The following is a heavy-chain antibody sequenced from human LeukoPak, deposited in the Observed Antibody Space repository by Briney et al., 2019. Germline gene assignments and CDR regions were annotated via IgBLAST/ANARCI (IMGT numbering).Heavy chain of an antibody. CDR3: ARGISTTGHDY. Sequence: PSETLSLTCAVSGYSISSGYYWGRIRQPPGKGPEWIGSVFHTGSSYYIPSLKSRVTISVDTSKNQFSLEVSSVTAADTAIYYCARGISTTGHDYWGPGTLVTVSS. CDR1: GYSISSGYY. V-gene: IGHV4-38-2*01. D-gene: IGHD1-14*01. J-gene: IGHJ4*02. CDR2: VFHTGSS.